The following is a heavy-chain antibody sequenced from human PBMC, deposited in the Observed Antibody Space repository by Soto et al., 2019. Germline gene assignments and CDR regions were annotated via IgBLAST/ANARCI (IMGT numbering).Heavy chain of an antibody. CDR3: TRAAQGLGTNFYGMDV. Sequence: PGGSLRLSCAASGFTFSDHYMDWVRQVPGKGLEWVGRIRNKANSYRTEYAASVEGRFTVSRDDSKNSLFLQMNSLKTEDTAVYYCTRAAQGLGTNFYGMDVWGQGTTVTVSS. CDR1: GFTFSDHY. CDR2: IRNKANSYRT. J-gene: IGHJ6*02. V-gene: IGHV3-72*01.